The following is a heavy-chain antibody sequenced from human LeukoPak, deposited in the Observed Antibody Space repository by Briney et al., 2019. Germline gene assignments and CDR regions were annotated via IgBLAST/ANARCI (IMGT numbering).Heavy chain of an antibody. CDR3: ARGYTGGPLDY. V-gene: IGHV4-59*08. J-gene: IGHJ4*02. CDR1: GGSISSYY. Sequence: SETLSLTCTVSGGSISSYYWSWIRQPPGKGLEWIGYIYYSESTNYNPSLKSRVTISVDTSKNQFSLKLTSVTAADTAVYYCARGYTGGPLDYWGQGTLVIVSS. D-gene: IGHD3-16*02. CDR2: IYYSEST.